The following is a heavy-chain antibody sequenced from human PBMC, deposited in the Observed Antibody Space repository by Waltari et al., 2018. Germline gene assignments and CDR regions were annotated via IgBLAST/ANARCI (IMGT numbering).Heavy chain of an antibody. CDR3: ARVGYSKFDY. D-gene: IGHD4-4*01. CDR2: IKNKADGGTA. CDR1: GFTFSNYW. V-gene: IGHV3-15*08. Sequence: EVQLVESGGGLVQPGGSLRLSCAASGFTFSNYWMSWVRQAPGKGLEWVGFIKNKADGGTAAYAESVKGRFTISINDSKNTLYLQMNSLKTEDTAVYYCARVGYSKFDYWGQGVLVTVSS. J-gene: IGHJ4*02.